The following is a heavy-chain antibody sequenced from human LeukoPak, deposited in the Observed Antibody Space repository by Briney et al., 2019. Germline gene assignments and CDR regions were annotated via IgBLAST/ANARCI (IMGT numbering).Heavy chain of an antibody. V-gene: IGHV3-21*01. CDR3: ARGALSTRYRNSASCYSGGDY. J-gene: IGHJ4*02. D-gene: IGHD2-2*01. Sequence: PGGSLRLSCAASGFTFSIYTMKWVRQAPGKGLEWVSSISSTSSYIYYADSVKGRFTISRDNAKNSLYLQVNSLTAEDTAVYYCARGALSTRYRNSASCYSGGDYWGQGTLVTVSS. CDR2: ISSTSSYI. CDR1: GFTFSIYT.